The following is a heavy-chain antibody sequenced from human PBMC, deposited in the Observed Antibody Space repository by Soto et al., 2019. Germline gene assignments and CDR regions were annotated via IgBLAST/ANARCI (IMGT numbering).Heavy chain of an antibody. J-gene: IGHJ4*02. CDR1: GGTFSSYA. D-gene: IGHD5-12*01. CDR3: ASSGRDGYNS. Sequence: ASVKVSCKASGGTFSSYAISWVRQAPGQGLEWMGGIIPIFGTANYAQKFQGRVTITADESTSTAYMELSSLRSEDTAVYYCASSGRDGYNSWGQGTLVTVSS. CDR2: IIPIFGTA. V-gene: IGHV1-69*13.